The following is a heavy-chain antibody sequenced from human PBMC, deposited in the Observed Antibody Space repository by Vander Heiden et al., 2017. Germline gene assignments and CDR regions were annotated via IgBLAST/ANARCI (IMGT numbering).Heavy chain of an antibody. J-gene: IGHJ4*02. CDR1: GSSLRSHS. D-gene: IGHD3-10*02. Sequence: EVQLVESGGALVKSGGSLRPSCAASGSSLRSHSMNWVRQAPGKGLEWVSSISSSSSYIYYADSVKGRFTVSRDNARKSLVLEMNSLRTEDTALYYCARGIEGYSYVFDSWGQGTLVTVSS. V-gene: IGHV3-21*02. CDR2: ISSSSSYI. CDR3: ARGIEGYSYVFDS.